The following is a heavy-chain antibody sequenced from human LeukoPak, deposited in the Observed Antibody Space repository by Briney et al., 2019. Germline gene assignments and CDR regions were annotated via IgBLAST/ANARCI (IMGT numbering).Heavy chain of an antibody. V-gene: IGHV3-21*01. J-gene: IGHJ4*02. CDR3: AREGGSYYFDY. CDR1: GITVSSNY. D-gene: IGHD1-26*01. CDR2: ISSSSSYI. Sequence: PGGSLRLSCAASGITVSSNYMNWVRQAPGKGLEWVSSISSSSSYIYYADSVKGRFTISRDNAKNSLYLQMNSLRAEDTAVYYCAREGGSYYFDYWGQGTLVTVSS.